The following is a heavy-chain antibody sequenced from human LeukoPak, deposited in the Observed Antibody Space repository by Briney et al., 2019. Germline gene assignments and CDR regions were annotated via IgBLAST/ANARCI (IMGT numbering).Heavy chain of an antibody. V-gene: IGHV3-7*03. J-gene: IGHJ6*02. CDR1: GFTFSSYW. CDR3: ARGGGLDV. Sequence: PGGSLRLSCAASGFTFSSYWMNWARQAPGKGPEWVASINHNGNVNYYVDSVKGRFTISRDSAKNSLYLQMSNLRAEDTAVYFCARGGGLDVWGQGATVTVSS. D-gene: IGHD3-16*01. CDR2: INHNGNVN.